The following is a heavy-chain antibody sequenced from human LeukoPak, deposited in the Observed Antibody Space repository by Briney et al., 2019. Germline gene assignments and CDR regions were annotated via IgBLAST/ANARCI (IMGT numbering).Heavy chain of an antibody. V-gene: IGHV3-48*03. CDR1: GFTFSSYE. Sequence: PGGSLRLSCAASGFTFSSYEMNWVRQAPGKGLEWLSHISNSGSSIHYADSVKGRLTISRDNAKNSLYLQMNSLRAEDTAVYYCARTRDGPFDYWGQGTLVTVSS. J-gene: IGHJ4*02. D-gene: IGHD5-24*01. CDR3: ARTRDGPFDY. CDR2: ISNSGSSI.